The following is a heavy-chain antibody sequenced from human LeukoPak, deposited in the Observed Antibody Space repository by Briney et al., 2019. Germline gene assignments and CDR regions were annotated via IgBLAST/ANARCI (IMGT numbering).Heavy chain of an antibody. V-gene: IGHV1-2*02. CDR1: GYTFTDYY. D-gene: IGHD3-10*01. CDR3: ARDLFYSVSGTYYNVGRVFNY. Sequence: ASVKVSCKTSGYTFTDYYMHWVRQAPGQGLEWMGWINPNSGGTNYAQKFQGRVTMTRDTSISTAYMELSRLRSDDTAVYYCARDLFYSVSGTYYNVGRVFNYWGQGTLVTVSS. CDR2: INPNSGGT. J-gene: IGHJ4*02.